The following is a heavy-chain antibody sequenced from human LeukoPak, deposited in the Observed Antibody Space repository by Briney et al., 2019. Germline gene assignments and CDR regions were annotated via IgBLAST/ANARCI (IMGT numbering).Heavy chain of an antibody. CDR1: GFTFSDYY. V-gene: IGHV3-11*05. Sequence: GGSLRLSCAASGFTFSDYYMSWIRQAPGKGLEWVSYISSSSSYTNYADSVKGRFTISRDNAKNSLYLQMNSLRAEDTAVYYCAREGSYYYDSSGYYNWFDPWGQGTLVTVSS. CDR3: AREGSYYYDSSGYYNWFDP. CDR2: ISSSSSYT. D-gene: IGHD3-22*01. J-gene: IGHJ5*02.